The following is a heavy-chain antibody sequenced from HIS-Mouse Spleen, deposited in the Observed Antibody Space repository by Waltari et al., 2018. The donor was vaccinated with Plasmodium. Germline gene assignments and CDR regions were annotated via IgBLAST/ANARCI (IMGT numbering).Heavy chain of an antibody. V-gene: IGHV4-38-2*02. Sequence: QVQLQESGPGLVKPSETLSLTCPVPGYSISSGDYWGWIRESPGKGLEWIGSIYHSGGTYYNPSLKSRVTISVDTSKNQFSLKLSSVTAADTAVYYCARGVGYSSSWYWFDPWGQGTLVTVSS. CDR2: IYHSGGT. J-gene: IGHJ5*02. CDR3: ARGVGYSSSWYWFDP. CDR1: GYSISSGDY. D-gene: IGHD6-13*01.